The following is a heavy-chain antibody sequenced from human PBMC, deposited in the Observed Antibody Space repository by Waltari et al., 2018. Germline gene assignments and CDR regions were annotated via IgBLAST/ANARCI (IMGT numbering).Heavy chain of an antibody. Sequence: EVQLVESGGGLVEPGGSLGRCGSASEFIFSNSDMNWVRQAPGKGLEWVSSISRGSSYVYYADSVKGRFSISRDNAKNSLYLQMNSLRAEDTAVYYCARAHGAAARLDFDYWGQGTLVTVSS. CDR3: ARAHGAAARLDFDY. D-gene: IGHD6-25*01. CDR1: EFIFSNSD. V-gene: IGHV3-21*02. J-gene: IGHJ4*02. CDR2: ISRGSSYV.